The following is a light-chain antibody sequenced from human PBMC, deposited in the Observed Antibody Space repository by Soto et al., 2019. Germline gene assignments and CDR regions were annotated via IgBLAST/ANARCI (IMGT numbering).Light chain of an antibody. V-gene: IGKV3-15*01. CDR3: QQYNNWPLT. J-gene: IGKJ4*01. CDR2: GAS. CDR1: QSVDSN. Sequence: EILITQSPATLSVSPGERATLSCRASQSVDSNLAWYQQKPGQAPRLLIYGASTRATGIPARFTGSGSGTEFTLTISSLQSEDFAVYYCQQYNNWPLTFGGGTKVDI.